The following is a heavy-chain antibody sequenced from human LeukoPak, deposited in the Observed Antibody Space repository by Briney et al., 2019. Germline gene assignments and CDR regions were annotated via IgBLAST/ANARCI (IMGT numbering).Heavy chain of an antibody. V-gene: IGHV3-23*01. Sequence: GGSLRLSCTVSGFTFSSYAMTWVRQAPGKGLEWVSVISGSGGTTYYADSVKGRFSSSRDNSKNTLYLDMNSLRAEDTAVYYCVREAYALDYWGQGTLVTVSS. CDR3: VREAYALDY. J-gene: IGHJ4*02. D-gene: IGHD2-8*01. CDR2: ISGSGGTT. CDR1: GFTFSSYA.